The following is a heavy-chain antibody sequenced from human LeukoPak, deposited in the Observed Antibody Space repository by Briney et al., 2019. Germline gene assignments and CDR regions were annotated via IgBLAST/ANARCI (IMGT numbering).Heavy chain of an antibody. Sequence: ASEKVSCKASGYTFTGYYMHWVRQAPGQGLEWMGWINPNSGGTNYAQKFQGRVTMTRDTSISTAYMEPSRLRSDDTAVYYCARGGVGKKTGTTSDRRAQYYYYMDVWGKGTTVTVSS. CDR2: INPNSGGT. V-gene: IGHV1-2*02. J-gene: IGHJ6*03. CDR3: ARGGVGKKTGTTSDRRAQYYYYMDV. D-gene: IGHD1-7*01. CDR1: GYTFTGYY.